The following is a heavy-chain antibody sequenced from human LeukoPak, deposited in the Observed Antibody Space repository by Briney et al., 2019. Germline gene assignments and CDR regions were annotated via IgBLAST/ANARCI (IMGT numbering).Heavy chain of an antibody. CDR2: IYYSGST. CDR1: GGSISGYY. V-gene: IGHV4-59*01. J-gene: IGHJ3*02. Sequence: SETLSLTCTVSGGSISGYYWSWIRQPPGKGLEWIGYIYYSGSTNYNPSLKSRVTISVDTSKNQFSLKLSSVTAADTAVYYCARAPGWELLNDAFDIWGQGTMVTVSS. D-gene: IGHD1-26*01. CDR3: ARAPGWELLNDAFDI.